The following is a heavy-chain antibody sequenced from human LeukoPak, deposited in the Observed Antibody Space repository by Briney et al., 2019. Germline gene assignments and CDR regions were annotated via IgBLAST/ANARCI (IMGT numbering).Heavy chain of an antibody. V-gene: IGHV3-21*01. CDR1: GFTFSSYG. J-gene: IGHJ4*02. CDR3: ARARLDYDSSRNYFDY. Sequence: GRSLRLSCAASGFTFSSYGMHWVRQAPGKGLEWVSSISSSSSYIYYADSVKGRFTISRDNAKNSLYLQMNSLRAEDTAVYYCARARLDYDSSRNYFDYWGQGTLVTVSS. D-gene: IGHD3-22*01. CDR2: ISSSSSYI.